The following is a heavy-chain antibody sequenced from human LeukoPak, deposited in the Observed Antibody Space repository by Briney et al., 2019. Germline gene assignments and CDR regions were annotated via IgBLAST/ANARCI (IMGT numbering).Heavy chain of an antibody. D-gene: IGHD5-24*01. Sequence: SETLSLTCTVSGGSISSYYWSWIRQPAGKGLEWIGRIYTSGSTNYNPSLKSRVTISVDTSKKQYSLKLNSVTAADTAVYYCARDRDGFNGGAFDIWGQGTVVTVSS. CDR1: GGSISSYY. CDR2: IYTSGST. CDR3: ARDRDGFNGGAFDI. J-gene: IGHJ3*02. V-gene: IGHV4-4*07.